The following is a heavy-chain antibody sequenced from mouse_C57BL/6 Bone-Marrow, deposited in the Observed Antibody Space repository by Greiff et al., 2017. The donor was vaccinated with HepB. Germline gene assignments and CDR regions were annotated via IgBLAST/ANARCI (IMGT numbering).Heavy chain of an antibody. J-gene: IGHJ1*03. Sequence: QVQLKQSGAELVMPGASVKLSCKASGYTFTSYWMHWVKQRPGQGLEWIGEIDPSDSYTNYNQKFKGKSTLTVDKSSSTAYMQLSSLTSEDSAVYYCARRDYYGSSYLYWYFDVWGTGTTVTVSS. V-gene: IGHV1-69*01. D-gene: IGHD1-1*01. CDR2: IDPSDSYT. CDR3: ARRDYYGSSYLYWYFDV. CDR1: GYTFTSYW.